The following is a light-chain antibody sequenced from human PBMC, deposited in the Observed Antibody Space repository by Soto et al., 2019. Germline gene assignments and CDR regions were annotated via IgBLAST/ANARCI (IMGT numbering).Light chain of an antibody. CDR1: QSVSSN. CDR3: QQYNNWPPWT. CDR2: GAS. Sequence: EIVISQSPATLPVSPGKRSTLSCRAGQSVSSNLVWYQQKPGQAPRLLIYGASTRATGIPARFSGSGSGTEFTLTISSLQSEDLAVYYCQQYNNWPPWTFGQGTKVDIK. J-gene: IGKJ1*01. V-gene: IGKV3-15*01.